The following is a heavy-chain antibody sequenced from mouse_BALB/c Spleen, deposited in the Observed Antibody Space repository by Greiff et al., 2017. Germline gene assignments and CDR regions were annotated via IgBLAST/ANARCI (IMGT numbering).Heavy chain of an antibody. J-gene: IGHJ4*01. D-gene: IGHD2-4*01. Sequence: EVQGVESGGGLVKPGGSLKLSCAASGFTFSDYYMYWVRQTPEKRLEWVATISDGGSYTYYPDSVKGRFTISRDNAKNNLYLQMSSLKSEDTAMYYCAREGDYDYDEDGDYWGQGTSVTVSS. CDR1: GFTFSDYY. CDR2: ISDGGSYT. CDR3: AREGDYDYDEDGDY. V-gene: IGHV5-4*02.